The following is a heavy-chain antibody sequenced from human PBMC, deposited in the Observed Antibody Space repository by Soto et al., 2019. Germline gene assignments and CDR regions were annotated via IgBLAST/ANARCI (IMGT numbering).Heavy chain of an antibody. D-gene: IGHD3-22*01. J-gene: IGHJ6*02. Sequence: QVQLQESGPGLVKPSGTLSLTCAVSGGSISSRNWWSWVRQAPGKGLEWIGEIRHDGTINYNPSLKSRVTISVDKSKNQFSLNLSSVTAADTAVYYCARDRDSSDTGGMDVWGQGTTVTVSS. V-gene: IGHV4-4*02. CDR1: GGSISSRNW. CDR3: ARDRDSSDTGGMDV. CDR2: IRHDGTI.